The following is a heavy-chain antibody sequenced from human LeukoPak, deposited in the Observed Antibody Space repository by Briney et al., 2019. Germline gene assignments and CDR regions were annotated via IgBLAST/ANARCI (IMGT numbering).Heavy chain of an antibody. CDR1: GGTFSSYA. V-gene: IGHV1-69*13. D-gene: IGHD3-22*01. J-gene: IGHJ3*02. CDR3: ALYYYDSSGYYYTAFDI. Sequence: ASVKVSCKASGGTFSSYAISWVRQAPGQGLEWMGGIIPIFGTANYAQKFQGRVTITADESTSTAYMELSSLRSEDTAVYYCALYYYDSSGYYYTAFDIWGQGTMVTVSS. CDR2: IIPIFGTA.